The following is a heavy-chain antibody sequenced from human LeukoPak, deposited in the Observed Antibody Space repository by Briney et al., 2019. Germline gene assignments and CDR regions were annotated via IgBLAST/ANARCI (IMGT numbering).Heavy chain of an antibody. CDR1: GFTFNNYA. V-gene: IGHV3-23*01. J-gene: IGHJ4*02. CDR3: ARGYADYVGYFFFDY. Sequence: PGGSLRLSCAASGFTFNNYAMNWVRQAPGKGLEWVSSTSGGGETTYYADSAKGRFTISRDNSQNTLYLQMNSLRAEDTAVYYCARGYADYVGYFFFDYWGQGTLVTVSS. CDR2: TSGGGETT. D-gene: IGHD4-17*01.